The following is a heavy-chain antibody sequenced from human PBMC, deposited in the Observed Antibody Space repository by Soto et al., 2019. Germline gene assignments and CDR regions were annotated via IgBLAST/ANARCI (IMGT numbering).Heavy chain of an antibody. D-gene: IGHD2-21*02. CDR1: GYTLTANY. CDR2: IHPSGST. J-gene: IGHJ4*02. V-gene: IGHV1-2*02. CDR3: ARPPGPLSDLYYVDS. Sequence: QVQLVQSGAELKKPGASLKVSCKASGYTLTANYLHWVRQAPGQGLEWMGRIHPSGSTNYAQRFQGRVTMTWDASLNTAYLELSSLKSEDMAVYYCARPPGPLSDLYYVDSWGQGTLVTVSS.